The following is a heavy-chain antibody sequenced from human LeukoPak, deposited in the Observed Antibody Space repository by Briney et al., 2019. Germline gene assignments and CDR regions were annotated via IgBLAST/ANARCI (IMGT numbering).Heavy chain of an antibody. J-gene: IGHJ4*02. CDR1: GFIFNDYG. Sequence: GGSLRLSCAGSGFIFNDYGMHWVRQAPGKGLEWVSGISWNSGRTGYADSVKGRFTISRDNAKNSMYLQMNSLRVEDTALYYCAKDRATATPYYLDNWGQGTLVTVSS. CDR3: AKDRATATPYYLDN. V-gene: IGHV3-9*01. CDR2: ISWNSGRT.